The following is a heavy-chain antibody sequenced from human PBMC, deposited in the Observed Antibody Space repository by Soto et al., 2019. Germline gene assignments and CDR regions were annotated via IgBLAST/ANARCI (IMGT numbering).Heavy chain of an antibody. Sequence: GASVKVSCKASAYTFTNYGISWVRQAPGQGLEWMGWISAYNGNINYAQKFRGRVTMTTDTSTSTAYMELRSLRSDDTAVYYCARGGDFPLVYVDYWGQGTLVTVSS. J-gene: IGHJ4*02. CDR1: AYTFTNYG. D-gene: IGHD2-8*01. V-gene: IGHV1-18*01. CDR3: ARGGDFPLVYVDY. CDR2: ISAYNGNI.